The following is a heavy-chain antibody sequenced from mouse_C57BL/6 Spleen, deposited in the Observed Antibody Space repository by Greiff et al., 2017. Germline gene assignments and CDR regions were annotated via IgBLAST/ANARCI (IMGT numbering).Heavy chain of an antibody. D-gene: IGHD2-4*01. Sequence: VQLQQSGAELVRPGASVKLSCTASGFNIKDYYMHWVKQRPEQGLEWIGRIDPEDGDTEYAPKFQGKATMTADTSSNTAYLQLRSLTSEDTAVYSCPYDYDGGVAYWGQGTLVTVSA. CDR1: GFNIKDYY. V-gene: IGHV14-1*01. CDR3: PYDYDGGVAY. CDR2: IDPEDGDT. J-gene: IGHJ3*01.